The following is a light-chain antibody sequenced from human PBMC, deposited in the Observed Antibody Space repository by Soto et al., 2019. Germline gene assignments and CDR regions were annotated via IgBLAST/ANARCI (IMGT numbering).Light chain of an antibody. CDR1: QSVNSY. CDR3: QQRSNWPLT. CDR2: DIS. Sequence: EIVLTQSPATLSLSPGERATLSCRASQSVNSYLAWYQQKPGQAPRLLIYDISNRATGTPARFSGSGSGTDFTLTISSLEPEDFAVYYCQQRSNWPLTFGGGTKVEIK. V-gene: IGKV3-11*01. J-gene: IGKJ4*01.